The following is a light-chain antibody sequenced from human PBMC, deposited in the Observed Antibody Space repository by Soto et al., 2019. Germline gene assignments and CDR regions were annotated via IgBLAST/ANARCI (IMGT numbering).Light chain of an antibody. CDR1: RSISDW. CDR2: DAS. V-gene: IGKV1-5*01. CDR3: LQYSSHSWT. J-gene: IGKJ1*01. Sequence: DIQMTQSPSTLSPSVGDRVTITCRASRSISDWLAWYQQKPGKAPKLLIFDASSLKSGVPSRFSGSGSGTEFTLTISGLQPDDVATSYCLQYSSHSWTFGQGTKVEIK.